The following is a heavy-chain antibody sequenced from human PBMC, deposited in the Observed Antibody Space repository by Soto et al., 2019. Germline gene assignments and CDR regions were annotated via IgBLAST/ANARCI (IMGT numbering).Heavy chain of an antibody. J-gene: IGHJ5*02. CDR2: IYYSGST. D-gene: IGHD6-13*01. V-gene: IGHV4-59*01. Sequence: PSETLSLTCTVSGGSISSYYWSWIRQPPGKGLEWIGYIYYSGSTNYNPSLKSRVTISVDTSKNQFSLKLSSVTAADTAVYYCASLAAAGIDPWGQGTLVTVSS. CDR3: ASLAAAGIDP. CDR1: GGSISSYY.